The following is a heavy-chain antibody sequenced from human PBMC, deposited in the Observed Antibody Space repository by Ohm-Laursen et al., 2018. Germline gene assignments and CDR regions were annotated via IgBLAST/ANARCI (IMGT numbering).Heavy chain of an antibody. CDR2: ISGNSGSI. CDR3: AKVASGGYYYFDY. V-gene: IGHV3-9*01. J-gene: IGHJ4*02. CDR1: GCTLVNYV. D-gene: IGHD5-12*01. Sequence: LRQGCSASGCTLVNYVMHRVRQARGKGMEWVEGISGNSGSIGYADSVKGRFTISRENAKSSLYLQMNSLRAEDTALYYCAKVASGGYYYFDYWGQGTLVTVSS.